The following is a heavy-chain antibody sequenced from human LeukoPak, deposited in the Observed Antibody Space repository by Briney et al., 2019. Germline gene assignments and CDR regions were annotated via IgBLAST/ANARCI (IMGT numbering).Heavy chain of an antibody. D-gene: IGHD5-12*01. CDR1: GFTFSSYS. J-gene: IGHJ4*02. CDR3: ANTYLPIVATTPFDY. V-gene: IGHV3-23*01. Sequence: PGGSLRLPCAASGFTFSSYSMSWVRQAPGKGLEWVSAFSVSGGSTYYADSGKGRFTISTDYTKNTMYLQMNRLSAEDTAVSYCANTYLPIVATTPFDYWGQGTLVTVSS. CDR2: FSVSGGST.